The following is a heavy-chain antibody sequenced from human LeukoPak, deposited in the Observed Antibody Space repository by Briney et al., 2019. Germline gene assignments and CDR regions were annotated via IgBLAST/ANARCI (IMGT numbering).Heavy chain of an antibody. D-gene: IGHD1-1*01. CDR1: GFSFDSYT. Sequence: GGSLRLSCAASGFSFDSYTMNWVRPAPGKGLEWVSYISSGSGTIYYADSVQGRFTISRDNAKNSLYLQMNSLRVEDTAVYYCARDWNYADYWGQGTLVTVSS. J-gene: IGHJ4*02. CDR2: ISSGSGTI. CDR3: ARDWNYADY. V-gene: IGHV3-48*01.